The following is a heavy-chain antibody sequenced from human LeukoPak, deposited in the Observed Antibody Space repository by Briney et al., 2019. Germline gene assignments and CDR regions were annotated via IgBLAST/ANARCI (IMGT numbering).Heavy chain of an antibody. CDR3: AKDGIAAPGRGYYFDY. CDR2: ISWNSGSI. D-gene: IGHD6-13*01. V-gene: IGHV3-9*01. J-gene: IGHJ4*02. CDR1: GFTFDDYA. Sequence: GRSLRLSCAASGFTFDDYAMHWVRQAPGKGLEWVSGISWNSGSIGYADSVRGRFTISRDNAKNSLYLQMNSLRAEDTALYYCAKDGIAAPGRGYYFDYWGQGTLVTVSS.